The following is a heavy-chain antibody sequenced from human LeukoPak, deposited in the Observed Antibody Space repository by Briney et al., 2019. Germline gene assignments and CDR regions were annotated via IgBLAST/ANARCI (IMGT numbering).Heavy chain of an antibody. CDR2: ISAYNGNT. Sequence: ASVKVSCKTSGYTFTSYYISWVRQAPGQGLEWMALISAYNGNTKYAQKFQGRVTMTTDTSTSTAYMELRSLRSDDTAVYYCARDPLRFGELLGYFDYWGQGTLVTVSS. CDR1: GYTFTSYY. V-gene: IGHV1-18*01. D-gene: IGHD3-10*01. J-gene: IGHJ4*02. CDR3: ARDPLRFGELLGYFDY.